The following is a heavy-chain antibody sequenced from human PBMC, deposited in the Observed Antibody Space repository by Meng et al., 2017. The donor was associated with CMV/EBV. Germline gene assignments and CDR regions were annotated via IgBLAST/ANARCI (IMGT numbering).Heavy chain of an antibody. CDR2: IGGSVGST. J-gene: IGHJ4*02. CDR3: AKVLAGDGTLDY. V-gene: IGHV3-23*01. CDR1: GFTFSSYA. Sequence: EGHVLELGGGLGLPGRSVRLSCTASGFTFSSYAMSWGRQAPGKGLEWVSAIGGSVGSTYYADCVKGRFTISRDNSKNTMYLQLNSMRAEDTAAYYCAKVLAGDGTLDYWGQGTLVTVFS. D-gene: IGHD5-24*01.